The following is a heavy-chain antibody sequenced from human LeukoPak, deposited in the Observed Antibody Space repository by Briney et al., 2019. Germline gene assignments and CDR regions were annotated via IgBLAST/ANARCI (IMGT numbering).Heavy chain of an antibody. Sequence: KPGGSLRLSCAASGFRFDSFYMGWIRQVPGKGLDYIALISASGAVPYYAESVKGRFTISRDNAKNSVSLQMNSLSADDTAVYYCARPNREYSYAHFDYWGQGTLVTVSS. CDR2: ISASGAVP. J-gene: IGHJ4*02. CDR1: GFRFDSFY. D-gene: IGHD5-18*01. V-gene: IGHV3-11*04. CDR3: ARPNREYSYAHFDY.